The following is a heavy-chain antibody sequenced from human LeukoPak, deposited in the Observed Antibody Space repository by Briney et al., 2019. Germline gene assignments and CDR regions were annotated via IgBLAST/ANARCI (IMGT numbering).Heavy chain of an antibody. D-gene: IGHD5-18*01. CDR1: GYTFTSYY. V-gene: IGHV1-46*01. CDR2: INPSGGST. J-gene: IGHJ4*02. CDR3: ARAPPAGYSYGYGVFDY. Sequence: ASVKVSCKASGYTFTSYYMHWVRQAPGQGLEWMGIINPSGGSTSYAQKFQGRVTMTRDTSTSTAYMELRSLRSDDTAVYYCARAPPAGYSYGYGVFDYWGQGTLVTVSS.